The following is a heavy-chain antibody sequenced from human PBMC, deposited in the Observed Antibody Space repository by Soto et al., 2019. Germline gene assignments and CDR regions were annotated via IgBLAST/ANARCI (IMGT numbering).Heavy chain of an antibody. CDR3: ARDLRYYDSSGYKDV. D-gene: IGHD3-22*01. V-gene: IGHV3-30-3*01. Sequence: PGGSLRLSCAASGFTFSSYTMHWVRQAPGKGLEWVAVISYDGSNKYYADFVRGRFTIPRDNSKNTLFLQMNSLRAEDTAVYYCARDLRYYDSSGYKDVWGQGTTVTVSS. CDR2: ISYDGSNK. CDR1: GFTFSSYT. J-gene: IGHJ6*02.